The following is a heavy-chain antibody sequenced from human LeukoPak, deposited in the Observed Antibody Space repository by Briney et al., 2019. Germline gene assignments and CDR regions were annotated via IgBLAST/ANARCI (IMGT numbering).Heavy chain of an antibody. CDR1: GFTFSSYA. V-gene: IGHV3-7*01. J-gene: IGHJ4*02. CDR2: IKQDGSEK. D-gene: IGHD3-22*01. CDR3: ASGTMIVVE. Sequence: GGSLRLSCAASGFTFSSYAMHWVRQAPGKGLEWVANIKQDGSEKYYVDSVKGRFTISRDNAKNSLYLQMNSLRAEDTAVYYCASGTMIVVEWGQGTLVTVSS.